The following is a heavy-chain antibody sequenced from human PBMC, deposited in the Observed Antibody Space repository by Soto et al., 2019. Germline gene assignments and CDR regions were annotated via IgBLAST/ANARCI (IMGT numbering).Heavy chain of an antibody. CDR3: VRGMNPLF. CDR2: ISISISSDR. Sequence: GGSLRLSCAASGFTLRTYTMNWVRQAPGKGLEWVSSISISISSDRYYADSVRGRFTISRDNAKNALYLQMNSLRADDTAVYFCVRGMNPLFGGQGTLVTVSS. V-gene: IGHV3-21*06. CDR1: GFTLRTYT. J-gene: IGHJ4*01.